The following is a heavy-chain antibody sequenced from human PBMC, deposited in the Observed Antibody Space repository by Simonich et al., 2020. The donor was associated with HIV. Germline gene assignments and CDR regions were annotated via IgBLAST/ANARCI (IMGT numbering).Heavy chain of an antibody. D-gene: IGHD3-16*01. CDR3: ASGGSISSVWADDY. Sequence: QVQLVESGGGVVQPGRSLRLFCAASGFTFSSYAMHWVRQAPGKGLELVAVISYDGSNKYYADSVKGRFTISRDNSKNTLYLQMNSLRAEDTAVYYCASGGSISSVWADDYWGQGTLVTVSS. J-gene: IGHJ4*02. CDR2: ISYDGSNK. CDR1: GFTFSSYA. V-gene: IGHV3-30*07.